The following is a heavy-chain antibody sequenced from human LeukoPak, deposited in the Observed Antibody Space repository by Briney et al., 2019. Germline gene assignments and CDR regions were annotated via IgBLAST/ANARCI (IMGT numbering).Heavy chain of an antibody. V-gene: IGHV1-8*01. CDR2: MNPNSGKT. D-gene: IGHD4-17*01. CDR3: ARTTTATLGY. Sequence: ASVKVSCKASGYTFSTYDVNWVRQATGQGLEWMGWMNPNSGKTGFAQKFQGRVTMTRNTSISTAYMELNSPRSEDTAVYYCARTTTATLGYWGQGTLVTVSS. J-gene: IGHJ4*02. CDR1: GYTFSTYD.